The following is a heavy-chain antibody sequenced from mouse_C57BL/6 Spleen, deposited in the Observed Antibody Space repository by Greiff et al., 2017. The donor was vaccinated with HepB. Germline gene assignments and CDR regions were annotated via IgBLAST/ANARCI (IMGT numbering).Heavy chain of an antibody. Sequence: QVQLQQSGAELAKPGASLKLSCNASGYTFTSYWMHWVKQRPGQGLEWIGYINPSSGYTKYNQKFKDKATLTADKSSSTAYMQLSSLTYEDSAVYYCDSDYGGSSLYAMDCWGQGTSVTVSS. CDR3: DSDYGGSSLYAMDC. J-gene: IGHJ4*01. CDR2: INPSSGYT. D-gene: IGHD1-1*01. CDR1: GYTFTSYW. V-gene: IGHV1-7*01.